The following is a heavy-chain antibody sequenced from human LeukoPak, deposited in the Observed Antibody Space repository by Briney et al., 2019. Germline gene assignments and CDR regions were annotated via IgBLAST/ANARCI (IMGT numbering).Heavy chain of an antibody. J-gene: IGHJ4*02. V-gene: IGHV3-72*01. CDR1: GFTFSDHY. CDR2: IRNKANSYTT. D-gene: IGHD5-12*01. CDR3: ARGFDSKSTYFDY. Sequence: PGGSLRLSCAASGFTFSDHYMDWVRQAPGKGLEWVGRIRNKANSYTTEYAASVKGRFAISRDDSKKSLYLRMNNLKSEDTAVYYCARGFDSKSTYFDYWGQGTLVTVSS.